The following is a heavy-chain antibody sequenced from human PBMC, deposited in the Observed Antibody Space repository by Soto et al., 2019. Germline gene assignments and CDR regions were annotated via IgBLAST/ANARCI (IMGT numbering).Heavy chain of an antibody. CDR3: ARTIRGYSYGYPDY. CDR1: GFTFSSYA. V-gene: IGHV3-30-3*01. Sequence: QVQLVESGGGVVQPGRSLRLSCAASGFTFSSYAMHWVRQAPGKGLEWVAVISYDGSNKYYADSVKGRFTISRDNSKNTLYLQMNSLRAEDTAVYYCARTIRGYSYGYPDYWGLGTLVTVSS. D-gene: IGHD5-18*01. J-gene: IGHJ4*02. CDR2: ISYDGSNK.